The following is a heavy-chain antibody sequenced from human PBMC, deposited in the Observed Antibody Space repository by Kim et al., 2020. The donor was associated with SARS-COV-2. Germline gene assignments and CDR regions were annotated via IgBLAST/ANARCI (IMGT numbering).Heavy chain of an antibody. Sequence: GGSLRLSCAASGFTFSSYSMNWVRQAPGKGLEWVSSISSSSSYIYYADSVKGRFTISRDNAKNSLYLQMNSLRAEDTAVYYCARDIVVVPAALWDYYGMDVWGQGTTVTVSS. CDR3: ARDIVVVPAALWDYYGMDV. CDR2: ISSSSSYI. V-gene: IGHV3-21*01. J-gene: IGHJ6*02. D-gene: IGHD2-2*01. CDR1: GFTFSSYS.